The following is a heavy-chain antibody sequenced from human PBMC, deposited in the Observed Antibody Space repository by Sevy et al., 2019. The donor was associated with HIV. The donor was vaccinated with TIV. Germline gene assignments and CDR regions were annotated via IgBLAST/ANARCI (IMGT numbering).Heavy chain of an antibody. CDR1: GYTFTSYG. Sequence: ASVKVSCKASGYTFTSYGISWVRQAPGQGLEWMGWISAYNGNTNYAQKLQGRVTMTTDTSTSTAYMELRSLRSDDTAVSYCARDRVEAAAGTYYDYIWGSYRSDLSVLYGMDVWGQWTTVTVSS. V-gene: IGHV1-18*01. CDR2: ISAYNGNT. D-gene: IGHD3-16*02. CDR3: ARDRVEAAAGTYYDYIWGSYRSDLSVLYGMDV. J-gene: IGHJ6*02.